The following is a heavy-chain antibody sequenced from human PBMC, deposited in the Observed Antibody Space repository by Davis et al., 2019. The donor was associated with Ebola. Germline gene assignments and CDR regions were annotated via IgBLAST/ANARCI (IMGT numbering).Heavy chain of an antibody. Sequence: PGGSLTLSCQGSGYNFSYYWIAWVRQLPGQGLEWMGIIYPGDSDTRYSPSFQGQVTISADNSITTAYLQWTSLKASDTAMYYCARFLEWKADYWGQGTLVTVSS. J-gene: IGHJ4*02. D-gene: IGHD3-3*01. CDR3: ARFLEWKADY. V-gene: IGHV5-51*01. CDR2: IYPGDSDT. CDR1: GYNFSYYW.